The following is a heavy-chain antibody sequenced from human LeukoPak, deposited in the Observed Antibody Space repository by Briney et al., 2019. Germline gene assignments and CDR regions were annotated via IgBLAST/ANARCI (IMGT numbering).Heavy chain of an antibody. D-gene: IGHD1-14*01. CDR2: IYYSGST. CDR3: ARGNPGRNHAFDI. CDR1: GGSISSGDYY. J-gene: IGHJ3*02. Sequence: SETLSLTCTVSGGSISSGDYYWSWIRQPPGKGLERIGYIYYSGSTYYNPSLKSRVTISVDTSKNQFSLKLSSVTAADTAVYYCARGNPGRNHAFDIWGQGTMVTVSS. V-gene: IGHV4-30-4*01.